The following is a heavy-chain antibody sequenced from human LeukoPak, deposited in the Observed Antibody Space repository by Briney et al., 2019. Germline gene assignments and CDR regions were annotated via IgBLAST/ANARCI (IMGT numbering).Heavy chain of an antibody. Sequence: ETLSLTYTVSGGSISSYYWSWIRQPPGKGLEWIGYIYYSGSTNYNPSLKSRVTIPVDTSKNQFSLKLSSVTAADMAVYYCARHLRVYWPGYSSSWLDYWGQGTLVTVSS. CDR3: ARHLRVYWPGYSSSWLDY. CDR1: GGSISSYY. CDR2: IYYSGST. V-gene: IGHV4-59*08. J-gene: IGHJ4*02. D-gene: IGHD6-13*01.